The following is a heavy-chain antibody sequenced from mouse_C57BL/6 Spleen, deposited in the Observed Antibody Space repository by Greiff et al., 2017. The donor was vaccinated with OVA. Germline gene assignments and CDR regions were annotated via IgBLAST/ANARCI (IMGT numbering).Heavy chain of an antibody. D-gene: IGHD2-1*01. CDR2: ISYDGSN. CDR3: AREFQPSDGNWDY. J-gene: IGHJ2*01. V-gene: IGHV3-6*01. Sequence: DVKLQESGPGLVKPSQSLSLTCSVTGYSITSGYYWNWIRQFPGNKLEWMGYISYDGSNNYNPSLKNRISITRDTSKNQFFLKLNSVTTEDTATYYCAREFQPSDGNWDYWGQGTTLTVSS. CDR1: GYSITSGYY.